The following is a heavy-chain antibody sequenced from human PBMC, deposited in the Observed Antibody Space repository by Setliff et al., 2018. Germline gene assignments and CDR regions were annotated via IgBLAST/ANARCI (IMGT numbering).Heavy chain of an antibody. Sequence: LSLTCTVSGGSISNYYWSWIRRPAGKGLEWIGRIYTSGSTNYNPSLKSRVTMSVDTSKNQFSLKLSSVTAADTAVYYCARKGISALSGAFDMWGQGTMVTVSS. V-gene: IGHV4-4*07. J-gene: IGHJ3*02. CDR1: GGSISNYY. D-gene: IGHD1-26*01. CDR2: IYTSGST. CDR3: ARKGISALSGAFDM.